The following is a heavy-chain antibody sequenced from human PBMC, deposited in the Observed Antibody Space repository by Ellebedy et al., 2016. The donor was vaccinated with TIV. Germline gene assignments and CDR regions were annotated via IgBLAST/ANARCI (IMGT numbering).Heavy chain of an antibody. Sequence: GGSLRLSXAASGFRFSSFGMHWVRQAPGKGLGWVAVMSYDGRREYYADSVKGRFIISRDNSKNTVYLQMNSLRPEDTAVYYCARDLVPGIPDYFDSWGRGTLVTVSP. CDR2: MSYDGRRE. D-gene: IGHD3-10*01. V-gene: IGHV3-30*03. CDR3: ARDLVPGIPDYFDS. J-gene: IGHJ4*02. CDR1: GFRFSSFG.